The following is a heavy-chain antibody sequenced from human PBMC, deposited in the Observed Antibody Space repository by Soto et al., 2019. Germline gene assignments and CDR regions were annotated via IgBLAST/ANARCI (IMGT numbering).Heavy chain of an antibody. V-gene: IGHV3-30-3*01. CDR1: GFTFSSYA. CDR2: ISYDGSNK. Sequence: QVQLVESGGGVVQPGRSLRLSCAASGFTFSSYAMHWVRQAPGKGLEWVAVISYDGSNKYYADSVKGRFTISRDNSKNTLYLQMSSVRAEETAVYYCARAYEGAYFDYWGQGTLVTVSS. J-gene: IGHJ4*02. D-gene: IGHD3-16*01. CDR3: ARAYEGAYFDY.